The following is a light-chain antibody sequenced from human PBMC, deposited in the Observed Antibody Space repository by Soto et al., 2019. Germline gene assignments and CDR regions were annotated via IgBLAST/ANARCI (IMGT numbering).Light chain of an antibody. CDR3: QQYDTSPRT. CDR1: QRVSSY. Sequence: MVLTQSPATLSLSAGERATLSCRASQRVSSYLAWYQQKPGQAPRLLISGVYSRAAGIPHRSSGSGSGTAFTLTITRLEPEDFAVYYCQQYDTSPRTFGQGTKVDIK. CDR2: GVY. V-gene: IGKV3-20*01. J-gene: IGKJ1*01.